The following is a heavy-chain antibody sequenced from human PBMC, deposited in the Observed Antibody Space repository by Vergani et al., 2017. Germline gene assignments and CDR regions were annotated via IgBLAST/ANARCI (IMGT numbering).Heavy chain of an antibody. CDR3: ARDRGIVGATTVGMDF. Sequence: QVQLRESGPGLVKPSEALSLTCTVSGGSVSSGSYYWSWIRQPPGKGLEWIGYIYYNGRTNYNPSLKSRVTISVDTSKNQFSLKLSSVTAADTALYYCARDRGIVGATTVGMDFWGQGTTVTVSS. D-gene: IGHD1-26*01. CDR2: IYYNGRT. J-gene: IGHJ6*02. CDR1: GGSVSSGSYY. V-gene: IGHV4-61*01.